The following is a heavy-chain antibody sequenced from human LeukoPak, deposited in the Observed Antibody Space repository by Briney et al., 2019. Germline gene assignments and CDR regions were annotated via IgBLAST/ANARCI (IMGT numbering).Heavy chain of an antibody. Sequence: GESLQISCQASGYSFVSHWIVWVRPMPGKGLEWLGIIYPGDSDTRYSPSFQGQVTISADKASSTAYLQWNSLRASDTATYYCAVSGVTAPHTIRSWNYYFMDVWGEGTTVTVSS. V-gene: IGHV5-51*01. CDR2: IYPGDSDT. CDR1: GYSFVSHW. CDR3: AVSGVTAPHTIRSWNYYFMDV. D-gene: IGHD3-3*01. J-gene: IGHJ6*03.